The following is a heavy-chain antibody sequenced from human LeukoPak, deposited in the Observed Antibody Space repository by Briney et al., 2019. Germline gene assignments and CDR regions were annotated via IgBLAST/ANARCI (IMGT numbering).Heavy chain of an antibody. CDR3: ARFRDRDIVVVPAAGAFFDY. CDR1: GYSISSGYY. CDR2: IYHSGST. V-gene: IGHV4-38-2*01. D-gene: IGHD2-2*01. J-gene: IGHJ4*02. Sequence: SETLSLTCAVSGYSISSGYYWGWIRQPPGKGLEWLGSIYHSGSTYYNPSLKSRVTISVDTSKNQFSLKLSSVTAADTAVYYCARFRDRDIVVVPAAGAFFDYWGQGTLVTVSS.